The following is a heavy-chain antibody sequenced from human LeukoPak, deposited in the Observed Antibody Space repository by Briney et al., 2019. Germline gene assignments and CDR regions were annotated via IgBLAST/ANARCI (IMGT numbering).Heavy chain of an antibody. J-gene: IGHJ4*02. Sequence: SETLSLTCTVSGGSISSSSYYWGWIRQPPGKGLEWIGSIYYSGSTYYNPSLKSRVTISVDTSKNQFSLKLSSVTAADTAVYYCAPTRRDGYTIDCWGQGTLVTVSS. D-gene: IGHD5-24*01. CDR3: APTRRDGYTIDC. V-gene: IGHV4-39*01. CDR1: GGSISSSSYY. CDR2: IYYSGST.